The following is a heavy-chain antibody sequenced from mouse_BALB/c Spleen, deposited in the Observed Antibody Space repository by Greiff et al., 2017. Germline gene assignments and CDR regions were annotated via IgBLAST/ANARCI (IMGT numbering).Heavy chain of an antibody. CDR1: GYSITSGYY. J-gene: IGHJ3*01. CDR2: ISYDGSN. CDR3: ASQTGTGAWFAY. D-gene: IGHD4-1*01. V-gene: IGHV3-6*02. Sequence: EVKLQESGPGLVKPSQSLSLTCSVTGYSITSGYYWNWIRQFPGNKLEWMGYISYDGSNNYNPSLKNRISITRDTSKNQFFLKLNSVTTEDTATYYCASQTGTGAWFAYWGQGTLVTVSA.